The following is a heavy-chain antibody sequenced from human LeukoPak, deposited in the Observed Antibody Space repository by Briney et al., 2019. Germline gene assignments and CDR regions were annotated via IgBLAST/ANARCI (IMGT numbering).Heavy chain of an antibody. J-gene: IGHJ4*02. D-gene: IGHD2-15*01. CDR3: LPGWRNYFDY. CDR2: IKSKTDGGTT. CDR1: GFTFSNAW. Sequence: GGSLRLSCAASGFTFSNAWMSWVRQAPGKGLEWVGRIKSKTDGGTTDYAAPVKGRFTISRDDSKNTLYLQVNSLKTEDTAVYYCLPGWRNYFDYWGQGTLVTVSS. V-gene: IGHV3-15*01.